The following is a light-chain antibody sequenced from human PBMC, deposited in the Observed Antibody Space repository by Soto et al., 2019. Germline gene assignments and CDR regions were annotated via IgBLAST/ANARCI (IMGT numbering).Light chain of an antibody. Sequence: DIQMTQSPSSLSASVGDRVTITCQASQDISNYLNWYQQKPGKAPKLLMYEVSNLETGVPSRFSGSGSGTDFTFSISSLQPEDIATYYCQQYDNLPLTFGGGTKVEIK. CDR1: QDISNY. J-gene: IGKJ4*01. CDR3: QQYDNLPLT. V-gene: IGKV1-33*01. CDR2: EVS.